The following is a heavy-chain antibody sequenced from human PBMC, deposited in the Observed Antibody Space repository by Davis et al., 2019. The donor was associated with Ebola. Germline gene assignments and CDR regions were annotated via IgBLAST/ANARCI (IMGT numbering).Heavy chain of an antibody. D-gene: IGHD4-23*01. J-gene: IGHJ6*02. V-gene: IGHV3-53*01. CDR3: AGNYPYYYSGMDV. CDR1: GFTVSSNY. Sequence: GESLKISCAASGFTVSSNYMSWVRQAPGKGLEWLSVIYSGGSTYYADSAKGRFTISRDNSKNTLYLQMNSLRAEDTAVYYCAGNYPYYYSGMDVWGQGTTVTVSS. CDR2: IYSGGST.